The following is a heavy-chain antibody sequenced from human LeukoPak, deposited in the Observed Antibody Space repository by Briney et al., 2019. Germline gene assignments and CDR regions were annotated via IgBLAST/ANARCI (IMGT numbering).Heavy chain of an antibody. Sequence: GGSLRLSCAASGFTVSSNYMSWVRQAPGKGLEWVSVIYSGGTTYYADSVKGRFTISRDNSKNTLYLQMNSLRAEDTAVCYCAREYCSGGSCYPNWFDPWGQGTLVTVSS. V-gene: IGHV3-53*01. CDR3: AREYCSGGSCYPNWFDP. D-gene: IGHD2-15*01. CDR1: GFTVSSNY. CDR2: IYSGGTT. J-gene: IGHJ5*02.